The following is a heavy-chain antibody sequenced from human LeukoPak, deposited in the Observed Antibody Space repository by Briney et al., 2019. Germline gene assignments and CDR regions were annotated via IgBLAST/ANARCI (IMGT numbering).Heavy chain of an antibody. D-gene: IGHD5-12*01. CDR3: ARVGGYDYPYYYYYGMDV. CDR2: ISYDGSNK. CDR1: GFTFSSYA. J-gene: IGHJ6*02. V-gene: IGHV3-30-3*01. Sequence: GGSLRLSCAASGFTFSSYAMHWVRQAPGKGLEWVAVISYDGSNKYYADSVKGRFTISRDNSKNTLYLQMNSLRAEDTAVYYCARVGGYDYPYYYYYGMDVWGQGTTVTVSS.